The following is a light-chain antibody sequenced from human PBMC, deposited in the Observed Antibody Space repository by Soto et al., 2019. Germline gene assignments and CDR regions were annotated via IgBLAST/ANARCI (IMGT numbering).Light chain of an antibody. CDR2: GAS. Sequence: EIVMTQSPATLSVSPGERATLSCMASQSVSSNLAWYQQKPGQAPRLLIYGASTRATGIPARFSGSGSGTEFTLTISSLQSEDFAVYYCQQYNNWPPCTFGQGTKVEIK. J-gene: IGKJ1*01. CDR3: QQYNNWPPCT. CDR1: QSVSSN. V-gene: IGKV3-15*01.